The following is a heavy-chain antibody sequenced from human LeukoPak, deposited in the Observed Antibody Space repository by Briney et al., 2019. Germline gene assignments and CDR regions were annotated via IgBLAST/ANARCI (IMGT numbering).Heavy chain of an antibody. V-gene: IGHV3-23*01. D-gene: IGHD6-13*01. CDR2: ISGSGDNT. CDR1: GFTFSSYA. Sequence: GGSLRLSCAASGFTFSSYAMSWVRQAPGKGLEWVSTISGSGDNTHYADSVKGRFTISRDNSENMLYLQMNSLRAEDTALYYCAKDRRIAAAGTNYFDYWGQGTLVTVSS. J-gene: IGHJ4*02. CDR3: AKDRRIAAAGTNYFDY.